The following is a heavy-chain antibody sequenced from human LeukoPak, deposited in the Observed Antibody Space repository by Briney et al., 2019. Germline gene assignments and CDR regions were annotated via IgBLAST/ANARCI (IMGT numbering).Heavy chain of an antibody. CDR1: GGTFSSYA. V-gene: IGHV1-69*13. D-gene: IGHD3-9*01. Sequence: SVKVSCKASGGTFSSYAISWVRQAPGQGLEWMGGSIPSFGTANYAQKFQGRVTITADESTSTAYMELSSLRSEDTAVYYCARAPYDILTGFHGSDYYYYGMDVWGQGTTVTVSS. CDR2: SIPSFGTA. J-gene: IGHJ6*02. CDR3: ARAPYDILTGFHGSDYYYYGMDV.